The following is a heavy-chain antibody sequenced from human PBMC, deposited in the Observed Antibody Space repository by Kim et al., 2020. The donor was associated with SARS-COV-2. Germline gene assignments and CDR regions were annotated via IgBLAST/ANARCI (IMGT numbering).Heavy chain of an antibody. D-gene: IGHD5-18*01. V-gene: IGHV4-39*07. J-gene: IGHJ6*02. Sequence: NPSLKSRVTISVDTSKNQFSLKLSSVTAADTAVYYCARDEYSYGTYGMDVWGQGTTVTVSS. CDR3: ARDEYSYGTYGMDV.